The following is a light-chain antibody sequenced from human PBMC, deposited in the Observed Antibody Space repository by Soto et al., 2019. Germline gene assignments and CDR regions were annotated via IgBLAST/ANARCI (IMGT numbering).Light chain of an antibody. J-gene: IGLJ1*01. CDR3: SSYISTSPYV. Sequence: QSVLTQPASVSGSPGQSITISCTGTSSDVGGYNYVSWYQQQSGKAPKLMIHEVSNRPSGVSNRFSGSKSGNTASLTISGLQAEDEADYYCSSYISTSPYVFGTGTKVTVL. CDR2: EVS. CDR1: SSDVGGYNY. V-gene: IGLV2-14*01.